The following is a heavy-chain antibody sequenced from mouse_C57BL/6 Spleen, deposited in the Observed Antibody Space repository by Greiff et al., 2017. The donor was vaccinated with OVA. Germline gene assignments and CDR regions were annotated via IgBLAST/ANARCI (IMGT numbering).Heavy chain of an antibody. CDR1: GYTFTSYW. J-gene: IGHJ1*03. CDR3: ARPHHYCGSSYGWYFDV. Sequence: QVQLQQPGAELVKPGASVKMSCKASGYTFTSYWITWVKQRPGQGLEWIGDIYPGSGSTNYNEKFKSQATLTVDTSSSTAYLQLSSLTSEDSAVYYCARPHHYCGSSYGWYFDVWGTGTTVTVSS. CDR2: IYPGSGST. D-gene: IGHD1-1*01. V-gene: IGHV1-55*01.